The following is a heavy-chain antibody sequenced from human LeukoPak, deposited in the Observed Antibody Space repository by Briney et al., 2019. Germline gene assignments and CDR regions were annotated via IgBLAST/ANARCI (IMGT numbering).Heavy chain of an antibody. CDR3: AKVPPPAAIVNDVKDY. CDR2: ISGSGGST. D-gene: IGHD2-2*02. V-gene: IGHV3-23*01. Sequence: PGGSLRLSCVASQSTFSYYSMNWVRQAPGKGLEWVSAISGSGGSTYYADSVKGRFTISRDNSKNTLYLQMNSLRAEDTAVYYCAKVPPPAAIVNDVKDYWGQGTLVTVSS. CDR1: QSTFSYYS. J-gene: IGHJ4*02.